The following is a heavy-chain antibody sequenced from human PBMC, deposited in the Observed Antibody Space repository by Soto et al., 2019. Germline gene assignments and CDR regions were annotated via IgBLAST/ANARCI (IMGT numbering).Heavy chain of an antibody. V-gene: IGHV3-30*18. D-gene: IGHD4-4*01. CDR1: GFTFSTYG. Sequence: QVQLVESGGGVVQPGRSLRLSCAASGFTFSTYGMHWVRQAPGKGLECVAFISYDGSNKYYADSVKGRFTISRDNSKNTLYLEMNSLRAEDTAVYYCAKDYTDYTYSFDYWGQGTLVTVSS. CDR3: AKDYTDYTYSFDY. J-gene: IGHJ4*02. CDR2: ISYDGSNK.